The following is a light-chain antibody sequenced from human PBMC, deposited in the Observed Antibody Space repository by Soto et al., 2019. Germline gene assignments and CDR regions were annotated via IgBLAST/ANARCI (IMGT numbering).Light chain of an antibody. CDR3: QQHGFSPRT. J-gene: IGKJ1*01. CDR1: QSVTSSY. Sequence: EIVLTQSPDTLSLSPGERATLSCRASQSVTSSYLAWYQHKPGQAPRLLIYGASLRATGIPDRFSRSASGTDFSLTISRLEPEDFAVYYCQQHGFSPRTFGPGTRVEIK. V-gene: IGKV3-20*01. CDR2: GAS.